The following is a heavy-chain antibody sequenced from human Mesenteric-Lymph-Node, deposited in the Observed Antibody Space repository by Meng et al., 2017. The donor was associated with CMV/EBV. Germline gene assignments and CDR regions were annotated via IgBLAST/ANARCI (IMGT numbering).Heavy chain of an antibody. V-gene: IGHV3-21*01. Sequence: GGSLRLSCAASGFTFSNFAMNWVRQAPGKGLEWVSSISSSSSYMYYADSVKGRFTISRDNAKNSLYLQMNSLRAEDTAVYYCARDHNWSFDYWGQGTLVTVSS. J-gene: IGHJ4*02. CDR3: ARDHNWSFDY. D-gene: IGHD1-1*01. CDR2: ISSSSSYM. CDR1: GFTFSNFA.